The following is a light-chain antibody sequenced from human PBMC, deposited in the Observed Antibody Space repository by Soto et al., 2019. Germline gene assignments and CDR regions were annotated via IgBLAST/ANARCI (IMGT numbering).Light chain of an antibody. CDR1: SSDVGGFDH. Sequence: QSVLTQAASVSGSPGQSITISCTGASSDVGGFDHVSWYQQHPGKVPRLLIYDVSSRPSGVSDRFSASKSGNTASLTISGLQAEDEADYYCNSFTTTNPYVFGTGTKVTVL. J-gene: IGLJ1*01. CDR3: NSFTTTNPYV. V-gene: IGLV2-14*03. CDR2: DVS.